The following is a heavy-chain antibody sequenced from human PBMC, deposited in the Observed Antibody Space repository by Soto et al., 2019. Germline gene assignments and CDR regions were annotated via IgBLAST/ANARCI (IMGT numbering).Heavy chain of an antibody. CDR1: GFTFSSYA. Sequence: GGFLRLSCAASGFTFSSYAMHWVRQAPGKGLEWVAVISYDGSNKYYADSVKGRFTISRDNSKNTLYLQMNSLRAEDTAVYYCARDQSYYYDSSGWGWFDPWGRGTLVTVSS. CDR3: ARDQSYYYDSSGWGWFDP. V-gene: IGHV3-30*04. J-gene: IGHJ5*02. CDR2: ISYDGSNK. D-gene: IGHD3-22*01.